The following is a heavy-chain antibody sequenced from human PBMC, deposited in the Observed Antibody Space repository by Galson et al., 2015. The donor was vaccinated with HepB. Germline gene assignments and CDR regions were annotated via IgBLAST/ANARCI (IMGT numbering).Heavy chain of an antibody. D-gene: IGHD3-22*01. CDR3: AKVGGRDYDSSGYYQTYYWYFDL. Sequence: SLRLSCAASGFTFSSYAMSWVRQAPGKGLEWVSAISGSGGGTYYADSVKGRFTISRDNSKNTLYLQMNSLRAEDTAVYYCAKVGGRDYDSSGYYQTYYWYFDLWGRGTLVTVSS. J-gene: IGHJ2*01. CDR1: GFTFSSYA. V-gene: IGHV3-23*01. CDR2: ISGSGGGT.